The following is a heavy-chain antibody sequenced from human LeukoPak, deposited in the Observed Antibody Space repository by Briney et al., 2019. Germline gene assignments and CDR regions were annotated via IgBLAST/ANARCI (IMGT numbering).Heavy chain of an antibody. J-gene: IGHJ5*02. CDR2: INPNSGGT. V-gene: IGHV1-2*02. Sequence: ASVKVSSKASGYTFTRYYMHWVRHAPGQGLEWMGWINPNSGGTNYAQKFQGRVTMTRDTSISTAYMELSRLRSDDTAVYYCARDGVENWFDPWGQGTLVTVSS. CDR1: GYTFTRYY. D-gene: IGHD2-15*01. CDR3: ARDGVENWFDP.